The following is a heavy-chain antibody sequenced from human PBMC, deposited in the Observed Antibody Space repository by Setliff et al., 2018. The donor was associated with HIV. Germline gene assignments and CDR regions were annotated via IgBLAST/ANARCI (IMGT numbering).Heavy chain of an antibody. CDR2: IYYRGNT. Sequence: SETLSLTCTVSGGSISTTSSYWGWIRQSPGKGLEWIANIYYRGNTYYNPSLKRRVTISVDTSKNQFSLKLDSVTAADTAVYYCARDNEQMAVPGAVFDYWGQGTLVTVSS. J-gene: IGHJ4*02. CDR3: ARDNEQMAVPGAVFDY. D-gene: IGHD6-19*01. V-gene: IGHV4-39*07. CDR1: GGSISTTSSY.